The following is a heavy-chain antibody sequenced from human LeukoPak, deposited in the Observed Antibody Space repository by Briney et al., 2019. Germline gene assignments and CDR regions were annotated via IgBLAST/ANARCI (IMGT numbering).Heavy chain of an antibody. Sequence: SVKVSCKASGGTFSSYAISWVRRAPGQGLEWMGRIIPILGIANYAQKFQGRVTITADNSTSTAYMELSSLRSEDTAVYYCAGGGSYRSGRLLGYYFDYWGQGTLVTVSS. D-gene: IGHD3-10*01. J-gene: IGHJ4*02. CDR1: GGTFSSYA. CDR3: AGGGSYRSGRLLGYYFDY. V-gene: IGHV1-69*04. CDR2: IIPILGIA.